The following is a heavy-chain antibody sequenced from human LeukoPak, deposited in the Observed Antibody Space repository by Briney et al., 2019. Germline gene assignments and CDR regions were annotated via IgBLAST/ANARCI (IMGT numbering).Heavy chain of an antibody. J-gene: IGHJ4*02. CDR2: ITPSGGST. Sequence: GASVKVSCKASGYTFTNYYMHWVRQAPGQGLEWLGLITPSGGSTWYAQKFQGRVTMTRDMSTSTDYMELSSLRSEDTAVYYCARIGGNSGGYWGQGTLVTVSS. V-gene: IGHV1-46*01. D-gene: IGHD4-23*01. CDR1: GYTFTNYY. CDR3: ARIGGNSGGY.